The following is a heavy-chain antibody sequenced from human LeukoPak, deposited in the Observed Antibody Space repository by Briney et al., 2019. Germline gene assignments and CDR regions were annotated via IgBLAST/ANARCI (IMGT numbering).Heavy chain of an antibody. CDR1: GFTFSSYS. J-gene: IGHJ4*02. Sequence: LRLSCAASGFTFSSYSMNWVRQAPGKGLEWIGYIYYSGSTNYNPSLKSRVTISVDTSKNQFSLKLSSVTAADTAVYYCARSRFGDFDYWGQGTLVTVSS. CDR3: ARSRFGDFDY. D-gene: IGHD3-10*01. V-gene: IGHV4-59*01. CDR2: IYYSGST.